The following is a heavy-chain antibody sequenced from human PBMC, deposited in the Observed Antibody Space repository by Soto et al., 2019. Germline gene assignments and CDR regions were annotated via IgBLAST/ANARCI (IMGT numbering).Heavy chain of an antibody. CDR1: VFTFSSYS. Sequence: GWSLRLSCASSVFTFSSYSMNWVRQAPGKGLEWVSSISSSSSYIYYADSVKGRFTISRDNAKNSLYLQMNSLRAEDTAVYYCARRSSWFGSDYYGMDVWGQGTTVTVSS. V-gene: IGHV3-21*01. D-gene: IGHD6-13*01. CDR2: ISSSSSYI. J-gene: IGHJ6*02. CDR3: ARRSSWFGSDYYGMDV.